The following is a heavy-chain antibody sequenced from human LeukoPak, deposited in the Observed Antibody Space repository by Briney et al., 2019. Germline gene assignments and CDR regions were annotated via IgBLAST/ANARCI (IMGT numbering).Heavy chain of an antibody. D-gene: IGHD2-8*01. CDR1: GYSISSGYY. CDR3: ARVGRYCTNGVCYFDY. Sequence: SETLSLTCTVSGYSISSGYYWGWIRQPPGKGLGWIGRFYHSGSTYYNLSLKSRVTISVDTSKNQFSLKLSSVTAADTAVYYCARVGRYCTNGVCYFDYWGQGTLVTVSS. CDR2: FYHSGST. J-gene: IGHJ4*02. V-gene: IGHV4-38-2*02.